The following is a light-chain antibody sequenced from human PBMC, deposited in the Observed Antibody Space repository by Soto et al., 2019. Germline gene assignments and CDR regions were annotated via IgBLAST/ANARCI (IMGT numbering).Light chain of an antibody. J-gene: IGKJ3*01. CDR1: QSVSSSY. Sequence: EIVLTQSPGTLSLSPGERATLSCRASQSVSSSYLAWYQQKPGQAPRLLIYGASSRATGIPDRFSGSGSGTDFTLTISRLEPEDFAVYYCQQYASHRVTFGPGSKVDIK. CDR3: QQYASHRVT. V-gene: IGKV3-20*01. CDR2: GAS.